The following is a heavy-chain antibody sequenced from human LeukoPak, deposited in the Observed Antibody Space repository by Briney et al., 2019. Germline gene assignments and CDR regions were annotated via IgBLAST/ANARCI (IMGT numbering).Heavy chain of an antibody. CDR1: GYTFTSYG. CDR3: AREGTYYYDSSGYLGPDY. CDR2: ISAYNGNT. D-gene: IGHD3-22*01. J-gene: IGHJ4*02. Sequence: ASVKVPCKASGYTFTSYGISWVRQAPGQGLEWMGWISAYNGNTNYAQKLQGRVTMTTDTSTSTAYMELRSLRSDDTAVYYCAREGTYYYDSSGYLGPDYWGQGTLVTVSS. V-gene: IGHV1-18*01.